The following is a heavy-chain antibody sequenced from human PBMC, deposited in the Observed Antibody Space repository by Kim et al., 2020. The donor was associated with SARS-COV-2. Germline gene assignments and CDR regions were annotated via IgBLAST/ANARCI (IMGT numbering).Heavy chain of an antibody. CDR3: ARGGRFYYDSSGSWHFDY. CDR2: IIPIFGTA. J-gene: IGHJ4*02. CDR1: GGTFSSYA. D-gene: IGHD3-22*01. Sequence: SVKVSCKASGGTFSSYAISWVRQAPGQGLEWMGGIIPIFGTANYAQKFQGRVTITADESTSTAYMELSSLRSEDTAVYYCARGGRFYYDSSGSWHFDYWGQGTLVTVSS. V-gene: IGHV1-69*13.